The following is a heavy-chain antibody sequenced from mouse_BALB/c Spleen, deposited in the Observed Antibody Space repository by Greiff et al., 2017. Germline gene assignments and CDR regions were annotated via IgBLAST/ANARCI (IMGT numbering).Heavy chain of an antibody. D-gene: IGHD1-2*01. CDR1: GDTFTSCY. Sequence: EVQLVESGPSLVKPSQTLSLTCSVTGDTFTSCYWNWIRKFPGNKLEYMGYISYSGSTYYYPSLKSRISITRDTSKNQYYLQLNSVTTEDTATYYCARFSLSLPVYAMDYWGQGTSVTVSS. V-gene: IGHV3-8*02. CDR3: ARFSLSLPVYAMDY. CDR2: ISYSGST. J-gene: IGHJ4*01.